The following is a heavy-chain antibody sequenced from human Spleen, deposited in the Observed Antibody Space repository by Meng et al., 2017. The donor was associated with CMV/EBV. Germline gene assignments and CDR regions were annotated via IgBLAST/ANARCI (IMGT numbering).Heavy chain of an antibody. D-gene: IGHD1-14*01. Sequence: GESLKISCAASGFTFSSYEMNWVRQAPGKGLEWVSYISGSGSVIYYANSVKGRFTISRDNAKNSLDLQMNGLRAEDTAVYFCARAYNVPGWFDPWGQGTQVTVSS. CDR2: ISGSGSVI. CDR3: ARAYNVPGWFDP. CDR1: GFTFSSYE. J-gene: IGHJ5*02. V-gene: IGHV3-48*03.